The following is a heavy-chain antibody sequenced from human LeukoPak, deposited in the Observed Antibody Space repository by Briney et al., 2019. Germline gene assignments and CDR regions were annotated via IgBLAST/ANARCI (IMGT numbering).Heavy chain of an antibody. V-gene: IGHV1-69*04. D-gene: IGHD2-2*01. CDR3: ARVGYCSSTSCESRFDP. J-gene: IGHJ5*02. Sequence: SVKVSCKASGYTFTGYYMHWVRQAPGQGLEWMGRIIPILGIANYAQKFQGRVTITADKSTSTAYMELSSLRSEDTAVYYCARVGYCSSTSCESRFDPWGQGTLVTVSS. CDR1: GYTFTGYY. CDR2: IIPILGIA.